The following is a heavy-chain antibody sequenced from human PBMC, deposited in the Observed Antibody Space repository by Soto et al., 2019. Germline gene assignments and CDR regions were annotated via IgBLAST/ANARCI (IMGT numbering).Heavy chain of an antibody. CDR1: GGTFSSYA. CDR2: IIPIFGTA. Sequence: QVQLVQSGAEVKKPGSSVKVSCKASGGTFSSYAISWVRQAPGQGLEWMGGIIPIFGTANYAQKFQGRVTITADESTSTAYMELSSLRSEDTAVYYCARAPRDFDWLFPPYYFDSWGQGTLVTVSS. J-gene: IGHJ4*02. CDR3: ARAPRDFDWLFPPYYFDS. V-gene: IGHV1-69*01. D-gene: IGHD3-9*01.